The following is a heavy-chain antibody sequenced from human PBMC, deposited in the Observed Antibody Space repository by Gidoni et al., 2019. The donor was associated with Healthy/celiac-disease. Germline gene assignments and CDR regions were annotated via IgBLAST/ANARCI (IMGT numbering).Heavy chain of an antibody. CDR1: GYPFPSYD. D-gene: IGHD3-10*01. Sequence: QVQLVQSGAEVKKPGASVKVSCKASGYPFPSYDINWVRQATGQGLEWMGWMNPNSGNTGYAQKFQGRVTMTRNTSISTAYMELSSLRSEDTAVYYCARVSPRNPFLRVAFDIWGQGTMVTVSS. J-gene: IGHJ3*02. V-gene: IGHV1-8*01. CDR2: MNPNSGNT. CDR3: ARVSPRNPFLRVAFDI.